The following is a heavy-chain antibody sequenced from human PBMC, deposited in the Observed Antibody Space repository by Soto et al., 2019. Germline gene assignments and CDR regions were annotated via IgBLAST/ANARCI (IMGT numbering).Heavy chain of an antibody. CDR1: GGTFSSYA. Sequence: QVQLVQSGAEVKKPGSSVKVSCTASGGTFSSYAISWVRQAPGQGLEWMGGIIPIFGTANYAQKFQGRVTITADESTSTAYMELSSLRSEDTAVYYCASTRLNYYYGSGSTYYYYYGMDVWGQGTTVTVSS. D-gene: IGHD3-10*01. CDR2: IIPIFGTA. CDR3: ASTRLNYYYGSGSTYYYYYGMDV. V-gene: IGHV1-69*01. J-gene: IGHJ6*02.